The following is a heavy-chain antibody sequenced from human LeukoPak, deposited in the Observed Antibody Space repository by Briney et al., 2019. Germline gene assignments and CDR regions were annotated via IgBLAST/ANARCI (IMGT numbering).Heavy chain of an antibody. CDR3: ARDTSSWPNLDF. J-gene: IGHJ4*02. V-gene: IGHV4-34*01. CDR2: INHSGST. CDR1: GGSFSHYY. Sequence: SETLSLTCAVYGGSFSHYYRSWIRQPPGKGLEWIGEINHSGSTNYNPSLKSRVTISVDTSKRHFSLRLSSVTDADTAVYYCARDTSSWPNLDFWGQGTLVTVSS. D-gene: IGHD6-13*01.